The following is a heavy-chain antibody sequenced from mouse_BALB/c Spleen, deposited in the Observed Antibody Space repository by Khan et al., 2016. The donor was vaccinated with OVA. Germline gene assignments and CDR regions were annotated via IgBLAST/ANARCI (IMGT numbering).Heavy chain of an antibody. Sequence: QVQLQQSGAELARPGASVKLSCKASGYTFTDYYINWVKLRTGQGLEWIGEIYPGSGDTYYNERFKGKATLTEDKSSSPAYMQLSSLTSEAYAVYVCARMNYFDSAFAYWGQGTLVTVAA. V-gene: IGHV1-77*01. CDR2: IYPGSGDT. CDR3: ARMNYFDSAFAY. D-gene: IGHD1-1*01. J-gene: IGHJ3*01. CDR1: GYTFTDYY.